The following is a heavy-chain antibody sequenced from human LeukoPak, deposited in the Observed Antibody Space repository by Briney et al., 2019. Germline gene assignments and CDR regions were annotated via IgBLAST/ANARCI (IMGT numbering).Heavy chain of an antibody. CDR1: GFTFSSYG. CDR2: IKKTGSET. Sequence: GGSLRLSCAASGFTFSSYGMHWVRQAPGKGLEWVAYIKKTGSETYYVDPVKGRFTITGDNTRNSLFLQMYSLRAEDTAVYFCAREDGYCSGGNCYSYFDSWGQGTLVTVSS. D-gene: IGHD2-15*01. CDR3: AREDGYCSGGNCYSYFDS. J-gene: IGHJ4*02. V-gene: IGHV3-7*01.